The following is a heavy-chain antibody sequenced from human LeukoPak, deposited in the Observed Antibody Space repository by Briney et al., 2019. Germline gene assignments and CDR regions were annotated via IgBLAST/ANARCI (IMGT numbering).Heavy chain of an antibody. V-gene: IGHV1-18*01. D-gene: IGHD3-3*01. CDR2: ISAYNGNT. J-gene: IGHJ4*02. CDR1: GYTFTSYG. CDR3: ARSGRGPSGYDFWSGYYTGDLEDY. Sequence: VASVKVSCKASGYTFTSYGISWVRQAPGQGLEWMGWISAYNGNTNYAQKLQGRVTMTTDTSTSTAYMELRSLRSDDTAVYYCARSGRGPSGYDFWSGYYTGDLEDYWGQGTLVTVSP.